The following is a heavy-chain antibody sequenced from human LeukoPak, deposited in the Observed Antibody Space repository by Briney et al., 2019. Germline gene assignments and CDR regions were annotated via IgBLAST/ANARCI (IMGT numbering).Heavy chain of an antibody. CDR3: ARHVLGATVTTFDY. V-gene: IGHV4-38-2*01. CDR2: IYHSGST. J-gene: IGHJ4*02. D-gene: IGHD4-11*01. Sequence: SETLSLTCAVSGYSISSGYYWGWIRQPPGKGLEWIGSIYHSGSTYYNPSLKSRVTISVDTSKNQFSPKLSSVTAADTAVYYCARHVLGATVTTFDYWGQGTLVTVSS. CDR1: GYSISSGYY.